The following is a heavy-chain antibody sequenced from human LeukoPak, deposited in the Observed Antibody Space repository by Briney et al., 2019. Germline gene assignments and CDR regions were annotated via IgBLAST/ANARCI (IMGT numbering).Heavy chain of an antibody. D-gene: IGHD3-10*01. V-gene: IGHV3-23*01. CDR3: AKDGVTMVRGVDNWFDP. Sequence: GGSLRLSCAASGFTFSSYGMSWVRQAPGKGLEWVSAISGSGGSTYYADSVKGRFTISRDNSKNTLYLQMNSLRAEDTAVYYCAKDGVTMVRGVDNWFDPWGQGTLVTVSS. CDR1: GFTFSSYG. CDR2: ISGSGGST. J-gene: IGHJ5*02.